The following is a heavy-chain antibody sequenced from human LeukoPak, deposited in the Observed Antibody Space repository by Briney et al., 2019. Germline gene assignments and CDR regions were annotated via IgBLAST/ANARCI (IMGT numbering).Heavy chain of an antibody. CDR2: NHYSGST. CDR1: GGSISSYY. D-gene: IGHD3-10*01. V-gene: IGHV4-59*12. CDR3: ARDRNYYGSGSYSLYFDY. Sequence: SETLSLTCTVSGGSISSYYWSWIRQPPGKGLEWIGYNHYSGSTNYNPSLKSRVTISIDTSKNQFSLKLSSVTAADTAVYYCARDRNYYGSGSYSLYFDYWGQGTLVTVSS. J-gene: IGHJ4*02.